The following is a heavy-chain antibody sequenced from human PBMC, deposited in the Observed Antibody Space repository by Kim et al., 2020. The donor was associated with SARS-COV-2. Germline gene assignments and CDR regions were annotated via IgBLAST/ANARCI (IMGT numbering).Heavy chain of an antibody. Sequence: GGSLRLSCAASGFTFSSYGMHWVRQAPGKGLEWVAVISYDGSNKYYADSVKGRFTISRDNSKNTLYLQMNSLRAEDTAVYYCAKVMDYYDSSGYLFWRTSFPYYYGMDVWGQGTTVTVSS. CDR2: ISYDGSNK. CDR3: AKVMDYYDSSGYLFWRTSFPYYYGMDV. CDR1: GFTFSSYG. D-gene: IGHD3-22*01. J-gene: IGHJ6*02. V-gene: IGHV3-30*18.